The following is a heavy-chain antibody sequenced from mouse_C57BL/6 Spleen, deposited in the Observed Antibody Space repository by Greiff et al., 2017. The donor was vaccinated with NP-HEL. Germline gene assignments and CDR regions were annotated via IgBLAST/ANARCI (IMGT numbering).Heavy chain of an antibody. CDR3: AFITTVVDWYFDV. Sequence: VHVKQSVAELVRPGASVKLSCTASGFNIKNTYMHWVKQRPEQGLEWIGRIDPANGNTKYAPKFQGKATITADTSSNTAYLQLSSLTSEDTAIYYCAFITTVVDWYFDVWGTGTTVTVSS. CDR1: GFNIKNTY. V-gene: IGHV14-3*01. CDR2: IDPANGNT. D-gene: IGHD1-1*01. J-gene: IGHJ1*03.